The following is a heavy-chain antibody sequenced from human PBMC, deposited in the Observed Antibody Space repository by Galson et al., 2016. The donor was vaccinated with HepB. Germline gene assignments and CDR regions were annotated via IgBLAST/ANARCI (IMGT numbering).Heavy chain of an antibody. Sequence: SLRLSCAASGFTFRNYGMTWVRQAPGKGLEVVSSISRSGDSTGYADSVKGRFTISRDNSKNTLSLQMNSLTAVDTAIYYCVQGSTAPAVWGKGTTVTVSS. D-gene: IGHD2-2*01. CDR1: GFTFRNYG. CDR3: VQGSTAPAV. CDR2: ISRSGDST. J-gene: IGHJ6*04. V-gene: IGHV3-23*01.